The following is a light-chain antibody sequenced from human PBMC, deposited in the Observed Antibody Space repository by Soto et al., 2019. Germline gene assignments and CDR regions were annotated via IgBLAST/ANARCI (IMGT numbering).Light chain of an antibody. V-gene: IGLV2-14*03. CDR2: DVS. CDR3: SSYTTSNTRQIV. CDR1: SSDVGGYNY. J-gene: IGLJ1*01. Sequence: QSVLNQPSPLSWSPGQSITISCTGTSSDVGGYNYVSWYQHHPGKAPRLMIYDVSNRPSGVSNRFSGSKSGNTASLTISGLHPEDEADYYCSSYTTSNTRQIVLGTGTKVTVL.